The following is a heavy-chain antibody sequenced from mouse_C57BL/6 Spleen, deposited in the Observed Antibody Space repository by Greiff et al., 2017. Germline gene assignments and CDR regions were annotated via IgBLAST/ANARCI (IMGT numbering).Heavy chain of an antibody. V-gene: IGHV1-82*01. Sequence: QVQLKESGPELVKPGASVKIYCKASGYAFSSSWMNWVKQRPGKGLEWIGRIYPGDGDTNYNGKFKGKATLTADKSSSTAYMQLSSLTSEDSAVYYCARGGQLRLYYFDYWGQGTTLTVSS. CDR3: ARGGQLRLYYFDY. D-gene: IGHD3-2*02. J-gene: IGHJ2*01. CDR2: IYPGDGDT. CDR1: GYAFSSSW.